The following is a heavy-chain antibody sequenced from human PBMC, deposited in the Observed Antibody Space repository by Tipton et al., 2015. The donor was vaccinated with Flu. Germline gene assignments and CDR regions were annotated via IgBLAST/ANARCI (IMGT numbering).Heavy chain of an antibody. V-gene: IGHV4-4*02. CDR3: ARAPITMIVVDSGGAFDI. J-gene: IGHJ3*02. Sequence: TLSLTCAVSGGSISSSNWWSWVRQPPGKGLEWIGEIYHSGSTNYNPSLKSRVTISVDKSKNQFSLKLSSVTAADTAVYYCARAPITMIVVDSGGAFDIWGQGTMVPVSS. D-gene: IGHD3-22*01. CDR1: GGSISSSNW. CDR2: IYHSGST.